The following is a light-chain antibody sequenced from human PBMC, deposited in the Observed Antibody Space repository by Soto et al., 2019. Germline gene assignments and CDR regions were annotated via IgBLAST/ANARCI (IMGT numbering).Light chain of an antibody. J-gene: IGLJ2*01. CDR2: DRA. CDR1: SSTIGDHY. CDR3: GTWDSSLSFVV. V-gene: IGLV1-51*01. Sequence: QSVLTQPPSVSAAPGQKVTFSSPGTSSTIGDHYVPWYQQFPGAAPKLLIYDRANRPSGIPERFSGSKYGTSATLDITGLQTGDEADYYCGTWDSSLSFVVFGGGTQLTVL.